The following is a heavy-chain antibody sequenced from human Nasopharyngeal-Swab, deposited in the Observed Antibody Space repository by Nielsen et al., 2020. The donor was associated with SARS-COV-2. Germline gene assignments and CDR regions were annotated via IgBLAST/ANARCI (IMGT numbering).Heavy chain of an antibody. CDR3: ARPAIANPYYYFYGMDV. Sequence: SEKVSCKASGGTFSSYAISWVRQAPGQGLEWMGGIIIIFGTANYAQKFQGRVTITSHDSTSTAYMELSSLRSEDTAVYYCARPAIANPYYYFYGMDVWGQGTTVTVS. CDR2: IIIIFGTA. CDR1: GGTFSSYA. J-gene: IGHJ6*02. D-gene: IGHD2-21*02. V-gene: IGHV1-69*13.